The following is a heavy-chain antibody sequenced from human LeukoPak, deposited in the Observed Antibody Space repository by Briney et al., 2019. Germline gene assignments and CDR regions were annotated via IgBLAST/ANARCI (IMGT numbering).Heavy chain of an antibody. V-gene: IGHV3-66*02. CDR2: IYSGGST. Sequence: GGSLRLSCAASGFTVSSNYMSWVRQAPGKGLEWVSVIYSGGSTYYADSVKGRFTISGDNSKNTLYLQMNSLRAEDTAVYYCARERGYYDSSGYESVDYWGQGTLVTVSS. J-gene: IGHJ4*02. CDR3: ARERGYYDSSGYESVDY. CDR1: GFTVSSNY. D-gene: IGHD3-22*01.